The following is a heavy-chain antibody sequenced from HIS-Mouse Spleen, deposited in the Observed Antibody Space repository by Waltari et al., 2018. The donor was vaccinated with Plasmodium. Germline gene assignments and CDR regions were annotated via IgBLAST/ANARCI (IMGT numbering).Heavy chain of an antibody. J-gene: IGHJ3*02. CDR1: GYTCTSYY. CDR3: ARVGPITGGAFDI. CDR2: INPSGGST. Sequence: QVQLVQSGAEVQKPGASVKVSCKASGYTCTSYYMPWVRQAPGQGLEWMGIINPSGGSTSYAQKFQGRVTMTRDTSTSTVYMELSSLRSEDTAVYYCARVGPITGGAFDIWGQGTMVTVSS. V-gene: IGHV1-46*03.